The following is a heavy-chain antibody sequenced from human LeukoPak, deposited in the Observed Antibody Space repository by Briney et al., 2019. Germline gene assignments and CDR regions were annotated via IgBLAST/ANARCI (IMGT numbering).Heavy chain of an antibody. CDR1: GFTFSSYS. D-gene: IGHD3-3*01. Sequence: PGGSLRLSCAASGFTFSSYSMNWVRQAPGKGLEWVSYISSSSSTIYYADSVKGRFTISRDNAKNSLYLQMNSLRAEDTAVYYCAKDSTERHYDFWSGYADAFDIWGQGTMVTVSS. V-gene: IGHV3-48*01. CDR2: ISSSSSTI. J-gene: IGHJ3*02. CDR3: AKDSTERHYDFWSGYADAFDI.